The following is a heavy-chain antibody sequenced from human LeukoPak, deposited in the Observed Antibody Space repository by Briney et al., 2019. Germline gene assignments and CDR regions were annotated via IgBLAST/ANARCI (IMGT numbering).Heavy chain of an antibody. D-gene: IGHD3-10*01. J-gene: IGHJ5*02. CDR2: MNPNSGNT. CDR3: ATPAERFGEFDP. Sequence: EASVKVSCKVSGYTLTELSMHWVRQATGQGLEWMGWMNPNSGNTGYAQKFQGRVTMTRNTSISTAYMELSSLRSEDTAVYYCATPAERFGEFDPWGQGTLVTVSS. CDR1: GYTLTELS. V-gene: IGHV1-8*01.